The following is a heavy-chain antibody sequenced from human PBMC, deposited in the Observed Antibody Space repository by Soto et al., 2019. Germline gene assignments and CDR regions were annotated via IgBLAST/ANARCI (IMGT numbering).Heavy chain of an antibody. CDR3: AKDWQQLVRIDY. V-gene: IGHV3-30*18. CDR1: GFTFSRYG. D-gene: IGHD6-13*01. J-gene: IGHJ4*02. Sequence: PGGSLRLSCAASGFTFSRYGMHWVRQAPGKGLEWVAVISDDGSNEYYADSVKGRFTISRDNSKNTLYLQMNSLRAEDTAVYYCAKDWQQLVRIDYWGQGTLVTVSS. CDR2: ISDDGSNE.